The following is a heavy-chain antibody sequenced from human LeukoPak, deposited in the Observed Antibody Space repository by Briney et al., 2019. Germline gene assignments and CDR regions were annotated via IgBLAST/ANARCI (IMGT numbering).Heavy chain of an antibody. D-gene: IGHD3-10*01. V-gene: IGHV1-8*01. CDR3: ARVGFYGSGSNYGNWFDP. J-gene: IGHJ5*02. Sequence: ASVKVSCKASGYTFINYDINWVRQATGQGLEWMGWMNQNSGDTGHAQKFQGRVTMTRNTAISTAYMELSSLRSEDTAVYYCARVGFYGSGSNYGNWFDPWGQGTLVTVSS. CDR1: GYTFINYD. CDR2: MNQNSGDT.